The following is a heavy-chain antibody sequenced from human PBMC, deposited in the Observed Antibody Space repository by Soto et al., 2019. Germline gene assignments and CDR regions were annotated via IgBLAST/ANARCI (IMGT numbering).Heavy chain of an antibody. Sequence: ASVKVSCKASGYTFTSYGFSWLRQAPGQGLEGMGWISVYNGNTNYAEKFQGRVTMTTDTSTSTAYMELRGLKSDDTAVYYCASVHNWSYVVDYWGPGTLVTVSS. CDR2: ISVYNGNT. J-gene: IGHJ4*02. D-gene: IGHD1-26*01. CDR1: GYTFTSYG. CDR3: ASVHNWSYVVDY. V-gene: IGHV1-18*01.